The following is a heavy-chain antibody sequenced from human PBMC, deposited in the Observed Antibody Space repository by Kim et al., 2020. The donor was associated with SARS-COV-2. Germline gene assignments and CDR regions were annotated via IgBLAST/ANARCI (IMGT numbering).Heavy chain of an antibody. D-gene: IGHD6-6*01. J-gene: IGHJ6*02. V-gene: IGHV3-21*01. Sequence: DADSVQGRLTGSRNNAKNSLYLQMNSLRAEDTAVYYCAREYNSWAYGMDVWGQGTTVTVSS. CDR3: AREYNSWAYGMDV.